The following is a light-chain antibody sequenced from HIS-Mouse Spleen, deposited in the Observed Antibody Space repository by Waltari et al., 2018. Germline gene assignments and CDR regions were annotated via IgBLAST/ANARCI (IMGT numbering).Light chain of an antibody. V-gene: IGLV2-14*03. J-gene: IGLJ2*01. CDR3: SSYTSSSTLV. Sequence: QSALTQPASVSGSPGQSITISCTGTSSDVGGYNYVSWYQQHPGKAPKLMIYDVSNRPSGVSKRCAGSQSGNPASLAISGLQAEDEADYYCSSYTSSSTLVFGGGTKLTVL. CDR1: SSDVGGYNY. CDR2: DVS.